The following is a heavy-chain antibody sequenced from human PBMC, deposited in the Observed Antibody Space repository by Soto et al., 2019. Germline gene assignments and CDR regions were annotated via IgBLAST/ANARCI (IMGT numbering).Heavy chain of an antibody. D-gene: IGHD2-2*02. V-gene: IGHV4-31*03. CDR3: ERDRDCSSTSCYTDYYYGMDV. Sequence: PSETLSLTCTVSGGSISSGGYCWSWIRQHPGKGLEWIGYIYYSGSTYYNPSLKSRVTISVDTSKNQFSLKLSSVTAADTAVYYCERDRDCSSTSCYTDYYYGMDVWGQGTTVTVSS. CDR1: GGSISSGGYC. J-gene: IGHJ6*02. CDR2: IYYSGST.